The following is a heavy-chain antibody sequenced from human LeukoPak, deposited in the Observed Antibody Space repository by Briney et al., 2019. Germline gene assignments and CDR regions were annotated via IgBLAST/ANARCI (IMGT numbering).Heavy chain of an antibody. Sequence: PGGSLRLSCAASGFTFSSYAMSWVRQVPGKGLEWVSVISGSGDNTYYADSVKGRFTISRGNSKNTLYLQMNSLRAEDTAVYHCARHSSGWGPFDYWGQGTLVTVSS. D-gene: IGHD6-19*01. CDR2: ISGSGDNT. V-gene: IGHV3-23*01. CDR1: GFTFSSYA. CDR3: ARHSSGWGPFDY. J-gene: IGHJ4*02.